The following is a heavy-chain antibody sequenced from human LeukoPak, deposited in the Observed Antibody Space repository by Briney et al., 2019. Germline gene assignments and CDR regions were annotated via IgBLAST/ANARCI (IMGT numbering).Heavy chain of an antibody. D-gene: IGHD2-2*01. Sequence: PGGSLRLSCAVSEFTFSSYAMSWVRQAPGKGLDWVSAISGSGVSTYYADSVQGRFTISRDNSKNTLYLQMNSLRAEDTAVYFCATGGRYCSSTSCQQNWGQGTLVTVSS. V-gene: IGHV3-23*01. CDR3: ATGGRYCSSTSCQQN. CDR1: EFTFSSYA. J-gene: IGHJ4*02. CDR2: ISGSGVST.